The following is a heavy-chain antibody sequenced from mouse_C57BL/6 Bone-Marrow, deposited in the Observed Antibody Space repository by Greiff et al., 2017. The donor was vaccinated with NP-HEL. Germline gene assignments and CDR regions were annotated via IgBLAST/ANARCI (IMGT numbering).Heavy chain of an antibody. J-gene: IGHJ1*03. CDR2: IYPGSGST. V-gene: IGHV1-55*01. D-gene: IGHD6-2*01. CDR1: DYTFTSYW. Sequence: QVQLQQPGAELVKPGASVKMSCKASDYTFTSYWITWVKQRPGQGLEWIGDIYPGSGSTNYNEKFKSKATLTVDTSSSTAYMQLSSLTSEDSAVYYCARGSDYSLWYFDVWGTGTTVTVSS. CDR3: ARGSDYSLWYFDV.